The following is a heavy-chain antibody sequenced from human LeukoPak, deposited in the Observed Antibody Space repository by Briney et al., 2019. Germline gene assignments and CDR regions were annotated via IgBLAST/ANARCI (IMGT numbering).Heavy chain of an antibody. D-gene: IGHD4-17*01. Sequence: GGSLRLSCAASGFLVNANHMNWVRQAPGKGLEWVSYISSSSSTIYYADSVKGRFTISRDNAKNSLYLQMHSLRAEDTALYYCAREGLLYGDYVGAFDYWGQGTLVTVSS. J-gene: IGHJ4*02. V-gene: IGHV3-48*01. CDR3: AREGLLYGDYVGAFDY. CDR2: ISSSSSTI. CDR1: GFLVNANH.